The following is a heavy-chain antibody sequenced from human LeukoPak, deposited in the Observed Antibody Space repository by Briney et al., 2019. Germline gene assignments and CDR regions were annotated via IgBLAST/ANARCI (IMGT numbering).Heavy chain of an antibody. CDR1: GSSISSSSYS. Sequence: SETLSLTCTVSGSSISSSSYSWGWIRQPPGKGLEWIGSIYYSGSTYYNPSLKSRVIIAVDTSKNQFSLKLSSVTAADTAVYYCAHSLDSYGHLNYYYYYMDVWGKGTTVTVSS. J-gene: IGHJ6*03. V-gene: IGHV4-39*01. CDR3: AHSLDSYGHLNYYYYYMDV. CDR2: IYYSGST. D-gene: IGHD5-18*01.